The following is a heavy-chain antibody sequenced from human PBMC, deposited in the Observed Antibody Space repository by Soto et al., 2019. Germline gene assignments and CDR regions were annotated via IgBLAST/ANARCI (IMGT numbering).Heavy chain of an antibody. J-gene: IGHJ6*02. CDR2: ISAYNGNT. CDR1: GYTFTSYG. V-gene: IGHV1-18*01. Sequence: QVQLVQSGAEVKKPGASVKVSCKASGYTFTSYGISCVRQAPGQGLEWMGWISAYNGNTNYAQKLQGRVTMTTDTSTSTAYMELRSLRSDATAVYYCARDLGPSRYYYGMDVWGQGTTVTVSS. CDR3: ARDLGPSRYYYGMDV.